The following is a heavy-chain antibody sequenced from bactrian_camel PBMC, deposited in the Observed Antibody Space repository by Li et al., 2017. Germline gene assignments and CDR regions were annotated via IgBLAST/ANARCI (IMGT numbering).Heavy chain of an antibody. V-gene: IGHV3S28*01. J-gene: IGHJ4*01. D-gene: IGHD4*01. Sequence: QLVESGGGLVQPGGSLRLSCEAPGFTFSIYYMSWVRQAPGKGLEWVSSINSDGGTTYYPDSVKGRFTISRDNAENTLYLQMNSLKTDDTAVYYRAASGNYQYTDYDYRYWGQGTQVTVS. CDR1: GFTFSIYY. CDR2: INSDGGTT. CDR3: AASGNYQYTDYDYRY.